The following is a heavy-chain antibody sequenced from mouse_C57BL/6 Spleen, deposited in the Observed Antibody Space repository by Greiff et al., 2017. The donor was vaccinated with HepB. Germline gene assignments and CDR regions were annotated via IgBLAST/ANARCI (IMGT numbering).Heavy chain of an antibody. CDR2: IRNKANGYTT. J-gene: IGHJ1*03. V-gene: IGHV7-3*01. Sequence: DVKLVESGGGLVQPGGSLSLSCAASGFTFTDYYMSWVRQPPGKALEWLGFIRNKANGYTTEYSASVKGRFTISRDNSQSILYLQMNALRAEDSATYYCASYLNWYFDGWSTGTTVTVSS. CDR3: ASYLNWYFDG. CDR1: GFTFTDYY.